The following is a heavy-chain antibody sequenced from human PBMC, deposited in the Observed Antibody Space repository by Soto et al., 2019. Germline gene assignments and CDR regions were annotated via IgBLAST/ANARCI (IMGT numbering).Heavy chain of an antibody. CDR2: MYPGDSDT. CDR3: ARHVGSWFGESQTYYHYSGMDV. V-gene: IGHV5-51*01. CDR1: GCGCACYW. D-gene: IGHD3-10*01. J-gene: IGHJ6*02. Sequence: GESLKIPCKGSGCGCACYWIGFVRQMPGKGLEWMGSMYPGDSDTIYIPSFQGQVTISADKSISTAYLQWSSLKASDTAMSYCARHVGSWFGESQTYYHYSGMDVWGQGTTVTVSS.